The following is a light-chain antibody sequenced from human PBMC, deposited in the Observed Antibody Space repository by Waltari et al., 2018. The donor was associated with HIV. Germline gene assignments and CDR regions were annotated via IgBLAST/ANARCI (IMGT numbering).Light chain of an antibody. CDR3: QRYDSETDPS. V-gene: IGKV1-5*03. Sequence: DLRMTQSPSTLPASVGDRVTITCRASETIRGWLAWYQQKPGKAPKLLIQKASTLESGVPLRFSGSGSGTEYTLTISSVQPDDFATYYCQRYDSETDPSFGQGAKLEIK. J-gene: IGKJ2*01. CDR1: ETIRGW. CDR2: KAS.